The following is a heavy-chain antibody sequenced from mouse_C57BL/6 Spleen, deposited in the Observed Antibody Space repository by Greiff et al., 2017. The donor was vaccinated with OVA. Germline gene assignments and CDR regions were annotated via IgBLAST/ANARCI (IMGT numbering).Heavy chain of an antibody. CDR2: IDPSDSET. J-gene: IGHJ1*03. CDR3: ARGGSGYWYFDV. CDR1: GYTFTSYW. Sequence: VQLQQPGAELVRPGSSVKLSCKASGYTFTSYWMHWVKQRPIQGLEWIGNIDPSDSETHYNQKFKDKATLTVDKSSSTAYMQLSSLTSEDSAVYYCARGGSGYWYFDVWGTGTTVTVSS. D-gene: IGHD3-2*02. V-gene: IGHV1-52*01.